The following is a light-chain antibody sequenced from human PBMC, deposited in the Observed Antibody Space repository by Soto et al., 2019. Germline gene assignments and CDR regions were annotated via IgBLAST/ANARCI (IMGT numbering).Light chain of an antibody. CDR3: QQYGSSPGT. Sequence: EIVLTQARASLSLYTGEGATLSCRASQSVSSNLAWYQQKPGQAPRLLIYGASSRATGIPDRFSGSGSGTDFTLTISRLEPEDFAVYYCQQYGSSPGTFGQGTKVDIK. J-gene: IGKJ1*01. CDR2: GAS. CDR1: QSVSSN. V-gene: IGKV3-20*01.